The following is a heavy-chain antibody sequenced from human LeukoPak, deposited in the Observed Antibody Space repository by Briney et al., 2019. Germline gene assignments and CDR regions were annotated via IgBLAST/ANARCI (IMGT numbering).Heavy chain of an antibody. CDR2: IYHSGSA. D-gene: IGHD3-10*01. CDR3: ARGGALYGSGNYYYYGMDV. J-gene: IGHJ6*02. CDR1: GGSISSGGYS. Sequence: PSETLSLTCAVSGGSISSGGYSWSWIRQPPGKGLEWIGYIYHSGSAYYNPSLKSRVTISVDRSKNQFSLKLSSVTAADTAVYYCARGGALYGSGNYYYYGMDVWGQGTTVTVSS. V-gene: IGHV4-30-2*01.